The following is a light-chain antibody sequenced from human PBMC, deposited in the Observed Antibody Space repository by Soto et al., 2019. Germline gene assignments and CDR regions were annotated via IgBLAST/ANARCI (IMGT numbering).Light chain of an antibody. CDR2: EVS. Sequence: QSALTQPASVSGSPGQSITIACSGTSSDIGGYNYVSWYQHHPGKAPKLLIYEVSTRPSGVSNRFSGSKSGNTASLTISGLQAGDEADYYCSSYTAAITVMFGGVTQLTVL. CDR3: SSYTAAITVM. V-gene: IGLV2-14*01. CDR1: SSDIGGYNY. J-gene: IGLJ7*01.